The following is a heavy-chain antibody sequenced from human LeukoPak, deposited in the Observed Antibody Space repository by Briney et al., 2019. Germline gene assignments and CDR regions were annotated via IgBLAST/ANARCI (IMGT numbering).Heavy chain of an antibody. J-gene: IGHJ4*02. CDR3: ARDALYTSNYFDY. CDR2: IYNGGYT. Sequence: PGGSLRLSCAASGFTVSSKYMSWVRQAPGKGLEWVSVIYNGGYTYYADSVKGRFTISRDNSKNTLYLQMNSLRAEDTAVYYCARDALYTSNYFDYWGQGALVTVSS. V-gene: IGHV3-53*01. D-gene: IGHD3-16*01. CDR1: GFTVSSKY.